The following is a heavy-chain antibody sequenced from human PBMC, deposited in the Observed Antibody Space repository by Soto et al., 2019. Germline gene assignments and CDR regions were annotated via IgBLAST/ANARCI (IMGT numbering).Heavy chain of an antibody. V-gene: IGHV1-18*01. CDR3: ARGSRFDAFDI. Sequence: QDQLVQSGAEVKKPGASVKVSCKASGYIFTTYGIGWVRQAPGQGLEWMAWISADKGNTGYAQKFQDRVTMTTDISTNTAYMELSSLRSDDTAVYYCARGSRFDAFDIWGQGTMVTVSS. J-gene: IGHJ3*02. CDR2: ISADKGNT. CDR1: GYIFTTYG.